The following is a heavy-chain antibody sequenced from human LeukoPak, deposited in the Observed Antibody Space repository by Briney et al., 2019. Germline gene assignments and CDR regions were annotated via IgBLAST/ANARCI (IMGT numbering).Heavy chain of an antibody. J-gene: IGHJ4*02. V-gene: IGHV3-64*01. CDR3: ARDTYPDSGYKSRLDY. CDR1: GFTFSSYA. CDR2: ISSNGGST. Sequence: HPGGSLRLSCAASGFTFSSYAMHWVRQAPGKGLEYVSAISSNGGSTYYANSVKGRFTISRDNSKNTLYLQMGSLRAEDMAVYYCARDTYPDSGYKSRLDYWGQGTLVTVSS. D-gene: IGHD3-22*01.